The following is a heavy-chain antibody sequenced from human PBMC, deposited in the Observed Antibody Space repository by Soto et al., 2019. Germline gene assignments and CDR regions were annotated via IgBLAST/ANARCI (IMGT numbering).Heavy chain of an antibody. V-gene: IGHV4-34*01. Sequence: SETLSLTCAVYGGSFSGYYWSWIRQPPGKGLEWIGEINHSGSTNYNPSLKSRVTISVDTSKNQFSLKLSSVTAADTAVYYCARGPEPPIAARPYDYWGQGTLVTVSS. J-gene: IGHJ4*02. CDR2: INHSGST. CDR3: ARGPEPPIAARPYDY. D-gene: IGHD6-6*01. CDR1: GGSFSGYY.